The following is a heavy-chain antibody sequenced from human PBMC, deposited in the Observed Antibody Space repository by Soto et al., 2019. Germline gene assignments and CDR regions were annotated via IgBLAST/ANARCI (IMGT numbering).Heavy chain of an antibody. CDR2: ISYDGSNK. CDR1: GFTFSSYG. J-gene: IGHJ6*03. V-gene: IGHV3-30*18. D-gene: IGHD6-19*01. Sequence: QVQLVESGGGVVKPGRSLRLSCAASGFTFSSYGMHWVRQAPGKGLEWVAVISYDGSNKYYADSVKGRFTISRDNSKNTLYLQMNSLRAEDTAVYYCAKDWVAGTSYYYMDVWGKGTTVTVSS. CDR3: AKDWVAGTSYYYMDV.